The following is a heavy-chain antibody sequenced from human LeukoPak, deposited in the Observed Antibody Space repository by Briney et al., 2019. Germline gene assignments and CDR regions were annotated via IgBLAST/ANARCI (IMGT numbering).Heavy chain of an antibody. CDR1: GNTLRELP. V-gene: IGHV1-24*01. CDR3: ATRGSDFWSGFDY. CDR2: FDPENAEI. Sequence: GGSVNVSCTLSGNTLRELPIQWVRQAGGKGLEWMAGFDPENAEIVYAQNFQGRVTMTEDTSTNTAYMELTSLTSDDTALYYCATRGSDFWSGFDYWGQGTQVTVSS. D-gene: IGHD3-3*01. J-gene: IGHJ4*02.